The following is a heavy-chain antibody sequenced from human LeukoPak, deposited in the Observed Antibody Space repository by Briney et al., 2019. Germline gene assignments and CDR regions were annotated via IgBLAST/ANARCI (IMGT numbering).Heavy chain of an antibody. CDR2: ICRST. J-gene: IGHJ6*02. Sequence: GGSLRLSCAASGFTFSSFSMSWVRQAPGKGLEYVSGICRSTYYAESVKGRFTISRDNSKNTLFLQMNSLRAEDTAVYYCAKRGLYGTVPFYGMDVWGQGTTVTVSS. CDR3: AKRGLYGTVPFYGMDV. V-gene: IGHV3-23*05. CDR1: GFTFSSFS. D-gene: IGHD2-8*02.